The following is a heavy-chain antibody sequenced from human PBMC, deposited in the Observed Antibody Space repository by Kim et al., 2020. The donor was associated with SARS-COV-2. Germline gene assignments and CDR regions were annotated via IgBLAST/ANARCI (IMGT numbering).Heavy chain of an antibody. Sequence: SETLSLTCAVYGGSFSGYYWSWIRQPPGKGLEWIGEINHSGSTNYNPSLKSRVTISVDTSKNQFSLKLSSVTAADTAVYYCARCRSYTPYYWYFDLWGRGTLVTVSS. CDR3: ARCRSYTPYYWYFDL. CDR1: GGSFSGYY. J-gene: IGHJ2*01. V-gene: IGHV4-34*01. CDR2: INHSGST. D-gene: IGHD1-26*01.